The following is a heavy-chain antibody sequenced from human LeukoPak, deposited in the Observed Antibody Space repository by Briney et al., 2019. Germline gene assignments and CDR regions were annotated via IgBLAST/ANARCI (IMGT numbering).Heavy chain of an antibody. D-gene: IGHD3-10*01. CDR1: GYTLTELS. V-gene: IGHV1-24*01. J-gene: IGHJ4*02. CDR2: FDPEDGET. CDR3: AAPQGPRSGSYYTNVLVFDY. Sequence: ASVKVSCKVSGYTLTELSMHWVRQAPGKGREWMGGFDPEDGETIYAQKFQGRVTMTEDTSTDTAYMELSSLRSEDTAVYYCAAPQGPRSGSYYTNVLVFDYWGQGTLVTVSS.